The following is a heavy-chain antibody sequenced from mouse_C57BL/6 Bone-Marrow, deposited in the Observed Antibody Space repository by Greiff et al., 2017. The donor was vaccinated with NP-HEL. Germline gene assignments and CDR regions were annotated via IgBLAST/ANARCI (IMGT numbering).Heavy chain of an antibody. CDR2: IDPSDSET. CDR3: ARGGNYWYFDV. CDR1: GYTFTSYW. Sequence: QVQLKQPGAELVRPGSSVKLSCKASGYTFTSYWMHWVKQRPIQGLEWIGNIDPSDSETHYNQKFKDKATLTVDKSSSTAYMQLSSLTSEDSAVYYCARGGNYWYFDVWGTGTTVTVSS. V-gene: IGHV1-52*01. D-gene: IGHD2-1*01. J-gene: IGHJ1*03.